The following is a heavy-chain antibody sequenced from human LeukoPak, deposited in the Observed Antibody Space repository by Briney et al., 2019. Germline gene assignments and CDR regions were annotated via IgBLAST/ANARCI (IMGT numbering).Heavy chain of an antibody. Sequence: SETLSLTCAVYGGSFSGYYWSWIRQPPGKGLEWIGEINHSGSTNYNPSLKSRVTISVDTSKNQFSLKLSSVTAADTAVYYCARDIYYDSSGYRDAFDIWGQGTMVTVSS. CDR2: INHSGST. CDR3: ARDIYYDSSGYRDAFDI. J-gene: IGHJ3*02. CDR1: GGSFSGYY. D-gene: IGHD3-22*01. V-gene: IGHV4-34*01.